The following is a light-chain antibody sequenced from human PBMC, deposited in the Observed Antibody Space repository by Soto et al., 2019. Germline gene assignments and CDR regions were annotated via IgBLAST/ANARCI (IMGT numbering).Light chain of an antibody. J-gene: IGLJ1*01. CDR3: SSYNFSSSYV. CDR1: NSDVGGYNY. CDR2: EVS. V-gene: IGLV2-14*01. Sequence: QSALTQPASVSGSPGQSITISCTGTNSDVGGYNYVSWYQQHPGTAPKLMIYEVSNRPSGVSNRFSGSKSGNTASLTISGLQAEDDADYYCSSYNFSSSYVFGTGTKLTVL.